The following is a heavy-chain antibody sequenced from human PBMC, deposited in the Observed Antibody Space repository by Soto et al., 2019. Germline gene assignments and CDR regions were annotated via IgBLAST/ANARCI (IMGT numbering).Heavy chain of an antibody. J-gene: IGHJ4*02. V-gene: IGHV1-69*04. CDR2: IIPILGIA. CDR1: GGTFSSYT. D-gene: IGHD6-13*01. CDR3: ARDVRDSSSWLFDY. Sequence: SVKVSCTASGGTFSSYTISWVRQAPGQGLEWMGRIIPILGIANYAQKFQGRVTITADKSTSTAYMELSSLRSEDTAVYYCARDVRDSSSWLFDYWGQGTLVTVSS.